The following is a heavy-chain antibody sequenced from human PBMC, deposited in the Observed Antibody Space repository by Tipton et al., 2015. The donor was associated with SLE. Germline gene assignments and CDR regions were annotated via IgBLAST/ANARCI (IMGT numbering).Heavy chain of an antibody. CDR2: ISSNGGST. Sequence: SLRLSCPASGFTFSSYAMHWVRQAPGKGLEYVSAISSNGGSTYYADSVKGRFTISRDNSKNTLYLQMNSLRAEDTAVYYCARGPISGSYLDYWGQGTLVTVSS. D-gene: IGHD1-26*01. V-gene: IGHV3-64*04. CDR1: GFTFSSYA. CDR3: ARGPISGSYLDY. J-gene: IGHJ4*02.